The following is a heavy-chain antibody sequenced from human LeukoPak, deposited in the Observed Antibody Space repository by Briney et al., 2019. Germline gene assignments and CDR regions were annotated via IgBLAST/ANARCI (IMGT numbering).Heavy chain of an antibody. CDR1: GGSFSGYY. J-gene: IGHJ4*02. Sequence: PSETLSLTCAVYGGSFSGYYWSWLRQPPGKGLEWIGEINHSGSTNYNPSLKSRVTISVDTSKNQFSLKLSSVTAADTAVYYCARGPLYYYDSSGYRDYWGQGTLVTVSS. CDR2: INHSGST. CDR3: ARGPLYYYDSSGYRDY. D-gene: IGHD3-22*01. V-gene: IGHV4-34*01.